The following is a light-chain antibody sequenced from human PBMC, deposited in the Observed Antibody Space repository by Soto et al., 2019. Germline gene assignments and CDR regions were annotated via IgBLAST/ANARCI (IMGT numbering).Light chain of an antibody. V-gene: IGLV2-8*01. CDR3: TSYSVSNTYV. CDR2: EVI. CDR1: SSDVGDYNY. Sequence: QSVLTQPPSASGSPGQSVTISCTGTSSDVGDYNYVSWYQQHPGKAPKLMIYEVIKRPSGVPDRFSGSKSGNTASLTVSWLQAEDDADYYCTSYSVSNTYVFGTGTKVTVL. J-gene: IGLJ1*01.